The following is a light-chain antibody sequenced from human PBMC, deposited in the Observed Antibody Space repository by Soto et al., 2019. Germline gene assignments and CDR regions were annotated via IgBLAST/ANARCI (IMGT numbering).Light chain of an antibody. CDR1: QSISGDY. CDR2: GAS. CDR3: QQYHKWPPLT. Sequence: ELVLTQSPGSLSLSPGERATLSCWASQSISGDYLAWYQQKPGRAPRLPIYGASNRATGIPDRFRGSGSGTDFSLTITRLEPEDFAVYYCQQYHKWPPLTFGGGTKVEI. J-gene: IGKJ4*01. V-gene: IGKV3-20*01.